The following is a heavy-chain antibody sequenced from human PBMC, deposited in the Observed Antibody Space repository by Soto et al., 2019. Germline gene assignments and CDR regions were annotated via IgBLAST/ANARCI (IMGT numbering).Heavy chain of an antibody. CDR1: GFTFSSYA. V-gene: IGHV3-23*01. CDR2: ISGGGDTT. D-gene: IGHD3-3*01. J-gene: IGHJ5*02. Sequence: EVHLLESGGGLEQPGGSLRLSCAASGFTFSSYAMSWVRQAPGKGLEWVSGISGGGDTTYYADSVKGRFAISRDNSKNTLYLQMNSLRAEDTAVYYCTKGRTGSFWSSRNWFDPWGQGTLVTVSS. CDR3: TKGRTGSFWSSRNWFDP.